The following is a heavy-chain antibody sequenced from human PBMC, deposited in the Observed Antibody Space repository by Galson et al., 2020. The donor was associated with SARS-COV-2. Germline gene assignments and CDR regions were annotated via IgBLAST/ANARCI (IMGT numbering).Heavy chain of an antibody. CDR2: IKQDGSEK. CDR3: ARDLSADTYYYDSSGYYYEDY. V-gene: IGHV3-7*01. Sequence: GGSLRLSCAASGFTFSSYWMSWVRQAPGKGLEWVANIKQDGSEKYYVDSVKGRFTISRDNAKNSLYLHMNSLRAEDTAVYYCARDLSADTYYYDSSGYYYEDYWGQGTLVTVSS. J-gene: IGHJ4*02. D-gene: IGHD3-22*01. CDR1: GFTFSSYW.